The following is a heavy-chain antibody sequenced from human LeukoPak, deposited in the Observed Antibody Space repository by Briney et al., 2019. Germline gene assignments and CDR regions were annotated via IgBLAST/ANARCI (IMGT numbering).Heavy chain of an antibody. CDR3: AGHSQQWLVWAAFDY. D-gene: IGHD6-19*01. Sequence: GESLKISCKGYGYSFTSYWIGWVRQMPGKGLEWMGIIYPGDSDTRYSPSFQGQVTISADKSISTAYLQWSSLKASDTAMYYCAGHSQQWLVWAAFDYWGQGTLVTVSS. V-gene: IGHV5-51*01. CDR2: IYPGDSDT. CDR1: GYSFTSYW. J-gene: IGHJ4*02.